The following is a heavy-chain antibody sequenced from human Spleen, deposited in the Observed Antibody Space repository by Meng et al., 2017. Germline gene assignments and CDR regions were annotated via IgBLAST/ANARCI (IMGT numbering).Heavy chain of an antibody. Sequence: QVQLQESGPGLVKPAQTLSLTCTVSGGSISSGGYYWTWIRQHPGKGLEWIGYIYYSGDTYYNPSLKSRVTILVDTSKNQSSLKLSSVTAADTAVYYCVRSSGWVRTGFDPWGQGTLVTVSS. CDR1: GGSISSGGYY. J-gene: IGHJ5*02. CDR3: VRSSGWVRTGFDP. V-gene: IGHV4-31*03. CDR2: IYYSGDT. D-gene: IGHD6-19*01.